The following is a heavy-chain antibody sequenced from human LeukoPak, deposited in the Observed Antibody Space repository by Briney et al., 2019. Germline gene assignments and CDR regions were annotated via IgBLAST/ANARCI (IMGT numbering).Heavy chain of an antibody. J-gene: IGHJ4*02. CDR1: GFTFTNYG. CDR3: AKEDLAGFSFDY. CDR2: ISYDRSNK. Sequence: GGSLRLSCAASGFTFTNYGMHWVRQAPGKGLEWVAVISYDRSNKYYADSVKGRFTISRDNSTNTLYLQMNSLRAEDTAVYYCAKEDLAGFSFDYWGQGTLLTVSS. D-gene: IGHD3/OR15-3a*01. V-gene: IGHV3-30*18.